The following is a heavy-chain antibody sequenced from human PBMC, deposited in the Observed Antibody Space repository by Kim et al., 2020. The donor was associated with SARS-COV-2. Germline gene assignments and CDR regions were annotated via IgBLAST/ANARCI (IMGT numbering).Heavy chain of an antibody. V-gene: IGHV3-23*01. D-gene: IGHD2-15*01. J-gene: IGHJ5*02. Sequence: GGSLRLSCAASGFTFSSYAMTWVRQAPGKGLEWVSSIGSSGRTTYYPDSVRGRFTISRDTSKNTLYLEMHSLRAEDTAIYYCAKLAGGSDLWGQGTLVTVSS. CDR2: IGSSGRTT. CDR1: GFTFSSYA. CDR3: AKLAGGSDL.